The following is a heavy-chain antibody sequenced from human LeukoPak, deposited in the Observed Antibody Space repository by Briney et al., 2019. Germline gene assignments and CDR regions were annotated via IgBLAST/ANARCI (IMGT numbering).Heavy chain of an antibody. V-gene: IGHV1-69*05. CDR1: GGTSTSYA. J-gene: IGHJ4*02. CDR3: ARCGEPSYDILPGYSRLDF. CDR2: IIAIFGRA. D-gene: IGHD3-9*01. Sequence: SVKVSCKASGGTSTSYAMRWVRQAGRQGREGMGGIIAIFGRANYAQKLQGRGTMTRDTSTTTVYMELSGLRSEDTAVYYCARCGEPSYDILPGYSRLDFWGQGTLVTVSS.